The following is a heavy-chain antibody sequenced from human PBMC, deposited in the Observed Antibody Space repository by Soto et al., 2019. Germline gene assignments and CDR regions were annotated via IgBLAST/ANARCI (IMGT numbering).Heavy chain of an antibody. CDR3: ARGVEFPLFGVPRGYHYYNMEG. CDR1: GYTFTSYD. V-gene: IGHV1-8*01. J-gene: IGHJ6*03. Sequence: QVQLVQSGAEVKKPGASVKVSCKASGYTFTSYDINWVRQATGQGLEWMGWMNPNSGNTGHAQKFQGRVTMTRNTSINTAYMELSSRSSEDTAVYYCARGVEFPLFGVPRGYHYYNMEGWGKGHTVIVSS. CDR2: MNPNSGNT. D-gene: IGHD3-3*01.